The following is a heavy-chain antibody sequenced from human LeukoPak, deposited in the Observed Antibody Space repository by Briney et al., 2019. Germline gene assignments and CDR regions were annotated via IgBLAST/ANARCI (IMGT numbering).Heavy chain of an antibody. CDR3: ERDLDYDYVWGSTLY. D-gene: IGHD3-16*01. Sequence: GRSLRLSCAASGFTFSRYAMHWVRQAPGKGLEWVSVIFYDGSIAYYADSVKGRFTISRDNSKNTLYLQMNSLSAEATAVYYCERDLDYDYVWGSTLYWGQGTLVTVSS. CDR2: IFYDGSIA. J-gene: IGHJ4*02. CDR1: GFTFSRYA. V-gene: IGHV3-30*04.